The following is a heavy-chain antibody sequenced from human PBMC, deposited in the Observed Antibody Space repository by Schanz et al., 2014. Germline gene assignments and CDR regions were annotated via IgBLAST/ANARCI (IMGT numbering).Heavy chain of an antibody. CDR1: GFSFSGFA. Sequence: QVQLVESGGGVVQPGGSLRLSCVASGFSFSGFAVHWVRQSPGKGLEWVALIWYDGSNEYYADSVKGRFTISRDNSKNTVYLQMNSLRGEDTAVYYCATEGPRGTRHPINYYYAMDNWGQGTKVTVSS. D-gene: IGHD6-6*01. V-gene: IGHV3-33*08. CDR2: IWYDGSNE. CDR3: ATEGPRGTRHPINYYYAMDN. J-gene: IGHJ6*02.